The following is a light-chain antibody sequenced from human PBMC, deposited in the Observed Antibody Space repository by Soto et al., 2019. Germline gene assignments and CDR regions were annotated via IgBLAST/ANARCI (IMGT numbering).Light chain of an antibody. Sequence: EVVMTQSPATLSGSPGERATLSCGASQSLGSDLAWYQQKPGQAPRLLIYGASTRANGVPARFSGSGSGTEFTLTISSLQSEDFAVYYCQQYNNWPRTFGQGTKVDI. CDR2: GAS. J-gene: IGKJ1*01. V-gene: IGKV3-15*01. CDR1: QSLGSD. CDR3: QQYNNWPRT.